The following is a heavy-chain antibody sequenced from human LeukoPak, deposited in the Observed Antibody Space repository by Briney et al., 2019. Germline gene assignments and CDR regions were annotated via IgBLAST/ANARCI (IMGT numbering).Heavy chain of an antibody. CDR2: IGTAGDT. CDR1: GFTFSSYD. J-gene: IGHJ6*03. Sequence: PGGSLGLSCAASGFTFSSYDMHWVRQATGKGLEWVSAIGTAGDTYYPGSVKGRFTISRENAKNSLYLQMNSLRAGDTAVYYCARGVYRGSSWYEPVYYYYYYYMDVWGKGTTVTVSS. V-gene: IGHV3-13*01. D-gene: IGHD6-13*01. CDR3: ARGVYRGSSWYEPVYYYYYYYMDV.